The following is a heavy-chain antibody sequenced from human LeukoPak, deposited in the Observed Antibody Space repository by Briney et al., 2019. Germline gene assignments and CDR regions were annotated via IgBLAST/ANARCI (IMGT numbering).Heavy chain of an antibody. CDR3: ARDRYFDWLEAFDI. Sequence: GGSLRLSCAASGFSFSSYGMHWVRQAPGKGLEWVSYISSSSSTIYYADSVKGRFTISRDNAKNSLYLQMNSLRAEDTAVYYCARDRYFDWLEAFDIWGQGTMVTVSS. V-gene: IGHV3-48*04. CDR2: ISSSSSTI. J-gene: IGHJ3*02. D-gene: IGHD3-9*01. CDR1: GFSFSSYG.